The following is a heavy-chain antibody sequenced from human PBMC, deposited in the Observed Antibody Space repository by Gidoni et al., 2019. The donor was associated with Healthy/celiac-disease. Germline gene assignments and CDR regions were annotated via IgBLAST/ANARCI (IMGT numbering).Heavy chain of an antibody. J-gene: IGHJ6*02. D-gene: IGHD1-26*01. CDR3: ARGSGSPIRGMDV. CDR1: GGTFSRYA. Sequence: QVQLVQSGAEVKTPGSSVKVSCKASGGTFSRYAISWGRQAPGQGLEWMGRIIPILRIANYAQKFQGRVTITADKSTSTAYMELSSLRSEDTAVYYCARGSGSPIRGMDVWGQGTTVTVSS. V-gene: IGHV1-69*04. CDR2: IIPILRIA.